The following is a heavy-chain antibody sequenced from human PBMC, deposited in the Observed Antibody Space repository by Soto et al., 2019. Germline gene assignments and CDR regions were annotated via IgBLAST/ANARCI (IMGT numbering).Heavy chain of an antibody. D-gene: IGHD5-18*01. J-gene: IGHJ6*02. V-gene: IGHV1-3*01. CDR2: INAGNGNT. Sequence: ASVKVSCKASGYTFTSYAMHWVRQAPGQRLEWMGWINAGNGNTKYSQKFQGRVTITRDTSASTAYMELSSLRSEDTALYYCAKTKYSYGHGDYYYGMDVWGQGTTVTVSS. CDR3: AKTKYSYGHGDYYYGMDV. CDR1: GYTFTSYA.